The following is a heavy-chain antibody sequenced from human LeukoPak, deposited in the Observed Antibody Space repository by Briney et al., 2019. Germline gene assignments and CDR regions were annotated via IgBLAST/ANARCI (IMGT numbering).Heavy chain of an antibody. D-gene: IGHD6-19*01. CDR3: ARVQQWRQWWFDP. CDR1: GFTFSSYG. V-gene: IGHV3-23*01. Sequence: GGTLRLSCAASGFTFSSYGMSWVRQAPGKGLEWVSAISGSGGSTYYADSVKGRFTISRDNSKNTLYLQMNSLRAEDTAVYYCARVQQWRQWWFDPWGQGTLVTVSS. J-gene: IGHJ5*02. CDR2: ISGSGGST.